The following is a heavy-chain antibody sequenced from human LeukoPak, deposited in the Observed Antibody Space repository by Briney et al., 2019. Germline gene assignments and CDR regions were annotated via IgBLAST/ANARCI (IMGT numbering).Heavy chain of an antibody. CDR2: IYTSGST. J-gene: IGHJ3*02. Sequence: SETLSLTCTVSGGSISSYYWSWIRQPAGKGLEWIGRIYTSGSTNYNPSLKSRVTMSVDTSKNQFSLKLSSVTAADTAVYYCARELAPGYSSSWYRAFDIWGQGTMVTVSS. CDR3: ARELAPGYSSSWYRAFDI. D-gene: IGHD6-13*01. CDR1: GGSISSYY. V-gene: IGHV4-4*07.